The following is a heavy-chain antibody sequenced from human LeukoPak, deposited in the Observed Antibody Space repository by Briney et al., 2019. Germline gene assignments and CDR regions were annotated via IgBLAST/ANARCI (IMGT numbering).Heavy chain of an antibody. V-gene: IGHV5-51*01. D-gene: IGHD1-26*01. CDR1: GNSFASSW. CDR3: ARVRSGDYSEDAFDI. CDR2: IYPGDSDS. J-gene: IGHJ3*02. Sequence: GESLKISCKGSGNSFASSWIGWVRQMPGKGLDWMGIIYPGDSDSRYSASFQGQVTISADKSIRTAYLQWGSLKASDTAMYYCARVRSGDYSEDAFDIWGQGTMVTVSS.